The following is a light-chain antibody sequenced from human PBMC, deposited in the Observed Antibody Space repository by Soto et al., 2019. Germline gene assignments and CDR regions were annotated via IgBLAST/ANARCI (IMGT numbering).Light chain of an antibody. V-gene: IGKV1-33*01. CDR2: DAS. Sequence: DIQVTQSNSTLSASVGDRVTITCRASQTISRWLAWYQQKPGRAPKLLIYDASNLEAGVPSRFRGSGSGTDFTFTISRLQPEDIATYYCQQYENLPPFGQGTRLEIK. CDR1: QTISRW. CDR3: QQYENLPP. J-gene: IGKJ5*01.